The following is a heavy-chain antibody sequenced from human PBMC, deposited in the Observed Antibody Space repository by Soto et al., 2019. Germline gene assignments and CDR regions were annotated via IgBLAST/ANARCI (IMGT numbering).Heavy chain of an antibody. V-gene: IGHV3-21*01. D-gene: IGHD7-27*01. J-gene: IGHJ5*02. Sequence: VRLVESGGGLVKPGGSLQLSCSASGFIFSNYNMDWVRQVPGKGLQWVASLSETSSYIYYAESVRGRFTTFRDNAKNSLYLRMNSLRADDTGVYYCVRVPVEQGTSIYRFGCFDLWGQGTLVTVSA. CDR3: VRVPVEQGTSIYRFGCFDL. CDR1: GFIFSNYN. CDR2: LSETSSYI.